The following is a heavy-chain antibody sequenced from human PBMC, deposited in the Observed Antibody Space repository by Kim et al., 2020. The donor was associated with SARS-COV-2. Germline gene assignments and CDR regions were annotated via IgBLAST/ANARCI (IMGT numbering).Heavy chain of an antibody. CDR2: IYYSGST. Sequence: SETLSLTCTVSGGSISSYYWSWIRQPPGKGLEWIGYIYYSGSTNYNPSLKSRVTISVDTSKNQFSLKLSSVTAADTAVYYCARLGFYGYSYGLVTLDNWFDTCGQATLVTVSS. V-gene: IGHV4-59*01. J-gene: IGHJ5*02. D-gene: IGHD5-18*01. CDR1: GGSISSYY. CDR3: ARLGFYGYSYGLVTLDNWFDT.